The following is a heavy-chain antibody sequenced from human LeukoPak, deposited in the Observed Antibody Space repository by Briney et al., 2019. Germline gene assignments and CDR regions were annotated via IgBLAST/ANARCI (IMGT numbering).Heavy chain of an antibody. CDR2: MNPNTGRT. J-gene: IGHJ4*02. Sequence: ASVKVSCKASRYTFTSYDINWVREAAGHGLEWMGWMNPNTGRTGYAQKFQGRITMTRDTSMNTAYMELTKLRSEDTAIYYCARLSQTPDYYTLGGYYYLGYWGQGTPVTVSS. D-gene: IGHD3-10*01. CDR1: RYTFTSYD. CDR3: ARLSQTPDYYTLGGYYYLGY. V-gene: IGHV1-8*01.